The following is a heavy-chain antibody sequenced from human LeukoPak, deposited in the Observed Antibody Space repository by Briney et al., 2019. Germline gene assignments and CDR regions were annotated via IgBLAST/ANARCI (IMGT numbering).Heavy chain of an antibody. Sequence: PGGSLRLSCAASGFTFSSYAMHWVRQAPGKGLEWVANIKQDGSETYYVDSVKGRLTISRDNAKNSLYLQMSSLRAEDTAIYYCARGVPTGIDYFDYWGQGTLATVSS. V-gene: IGHV3-7*01. CDR2: IKQDGSET. CDR3: ARGVPTGIDYFDY. CDR1: GFTFSSYA. D-gene: IGHD1-1*01. J-gene: IGHJ4*02.